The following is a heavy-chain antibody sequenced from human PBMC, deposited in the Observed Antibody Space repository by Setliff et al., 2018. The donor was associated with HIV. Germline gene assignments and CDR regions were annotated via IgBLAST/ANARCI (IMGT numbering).Heavy chain of an antibody. V-gene: IGHV1-18*01. D-gene: IGHD3-10*01. J-gene: IGHJ4*02. CDR2: INVYNGDT. Sequence: ASVKVSCKAPGYPFSNFGVSWVRQAPGQGLEWMAWINVYNGDTNFALKFQGRVTLTKDTSTETAYMELESLRSDDTAVYYCATDRTQTGISMVRGRIVDPARYPLDYWGQGTLVTSPQ. CDR1: GYPFSNFG. CDR3: ATDRTQTGISMVRGRIVDPARYPLDY.